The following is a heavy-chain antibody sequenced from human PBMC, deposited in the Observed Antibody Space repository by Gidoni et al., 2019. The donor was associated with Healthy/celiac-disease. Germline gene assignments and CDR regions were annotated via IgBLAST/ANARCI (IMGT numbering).Heavy chain of an antibody. CDR2: IFSNDEK. CDR1: GFSLSNARMG. J-gene: IGHJ5*02. D-gene: IGHD1-1*01. Sequence: QVTLKESGPVLVKPTETLTLTCTVSGFSLSNARMGVSWIRQPPGKALEWLAHIFSNDEKSYSTSLKSRLTISKDTSKSQVVLTMTNMDPVDTATYYCAWIGTTGTTDPFDPWGQGTLVTVSS. V-gene: IGHV2-26*01. CDR3: AWIGTTGTTDPFDP.